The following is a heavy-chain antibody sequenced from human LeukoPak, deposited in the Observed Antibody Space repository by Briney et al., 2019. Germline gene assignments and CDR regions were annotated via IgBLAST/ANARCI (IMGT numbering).Heavy chain of an antibody. CDR2: ISAYNGNT. D-gene: IGHD2-15*01. Sequence: ASVKVSCKASGYTFTSYGISWVRQAPGQGLEWMGWISAYNGNTNYAQKLQGRVTMTTDTSTSTADKELRSLRSDDTAVYYCARDAPGVVADGAFDIWGQGTMVTVSS. CDR3: ARDAPGVVADGAFDI. CDR1: GYTFTSYG. J-gene: IGHJ3*02. V-gene: IGHV1-18*01.